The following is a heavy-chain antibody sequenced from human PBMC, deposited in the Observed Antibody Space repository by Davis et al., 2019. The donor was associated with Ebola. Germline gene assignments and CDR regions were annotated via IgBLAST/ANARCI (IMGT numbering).Heavy chain of an antibody. CDR2: ISAYNGNT. V-gene: IGHV1-18*01. Sequence: ASVTVSCKASSYTFTSYGISWVRQAPGQGLEWMGWISAYNGNTNYAQKLQGRVTMTTDTSRSTAYTELRSLRSDDTAVYYCAREAGATTRIYDTWGQGTLVTVSS. CDR3: AREAGATTRIYDT. CDR1: SYTFTSYG. D-gene: IGHD1-26*01. J-gene: IGHJ5*02.